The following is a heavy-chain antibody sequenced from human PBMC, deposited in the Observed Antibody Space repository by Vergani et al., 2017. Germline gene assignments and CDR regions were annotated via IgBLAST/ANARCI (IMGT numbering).Heavy chain of an antibody. J-gene: IGHJ5*02. CDR1: GFTFNNFA. CDR3: ARAKRGRLAVCATVS. V-gene: IGHV7-4-1*01. Sequence: QEQLVRSGSELKKPGAPVKVSCKPSGFTFNNFAIHWVRQAPGQGLEWMGWINPTTGNPTYARTFPGRFVFSSDTSISTPYLQIGSLKAEDTAVYFFARAKRGRLAVCATVSLVQGALLAVCS. CDR2: INPTTGNP. D-gene: IGHD6-19*01.